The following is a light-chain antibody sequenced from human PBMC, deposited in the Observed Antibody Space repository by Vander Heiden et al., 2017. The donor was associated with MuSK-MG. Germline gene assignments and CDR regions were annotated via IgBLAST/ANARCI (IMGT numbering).Light chain of an antibody. CDR1: QSVSSSY. V-gene: IGKV3-20*01. CDR3: QQYGT. CDR2: GAS. J-gene: IGKJ1*01. Sequence: EIVLTQSPGTLSLSPGERATLPCRASQSVSSSYLAGYQQKPGQAPRLLIYGASSRATGIPDRFSGSGSGTDFTRTISRLEPEDFEGYDGQQYGTFGQGTKVEIK.